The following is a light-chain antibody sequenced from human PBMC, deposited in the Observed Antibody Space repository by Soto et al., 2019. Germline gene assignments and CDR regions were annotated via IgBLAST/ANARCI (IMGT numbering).Light chain of an antibody. CDR2: DVS. CDR1: SSDVGGCNY. CDR3: GSYTSSSTHV. V-gene: IGLV2-14*01. J-gene: IGLJ1*01. Sequence: YVLTHPASLSGTPGHTISISCTGTSSDVGGCNYISWDPQHPGRAPKRMIYDVSNRPSGVSNAFSGSKSGNTASLTISGLQAEDEADYYCGSYTSSSTHVFGTGTKVTVL.